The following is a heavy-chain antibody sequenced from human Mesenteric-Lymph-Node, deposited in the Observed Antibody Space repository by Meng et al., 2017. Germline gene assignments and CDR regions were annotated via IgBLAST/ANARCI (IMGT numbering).Heavy chain of an antibody. CDR3: ARTDMDRGSGIDD. CDR2: IYTSGST. J-gene: IGHJ4*02. CDR1: GGSISNYF. D-gene: IGHD3-10*01. Sequence: SETLSLTCTVSGGSISNYFWTWIRQPAGKGLEWIGRIYTSGSTTYSPSLKSRVTMSVATSKNQFSLKLASVTAADTAVYYCARTDMDRGSGIDDWGPGTLVTVSS. V-gene: IGHV4-4*07.